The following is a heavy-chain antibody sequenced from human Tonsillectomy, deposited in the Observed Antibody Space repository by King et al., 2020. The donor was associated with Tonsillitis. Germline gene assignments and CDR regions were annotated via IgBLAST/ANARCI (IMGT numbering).Heavy chain of an antibody. J-gene: IGHJ4*02. V-gene: IGHV1-2*02. CDR1: GYPFTVSW. Sequence: VPRVEAGAAWDTTGAAGKGSGQTSGYPFTVSWSHWVRPAPGQWLDWLFVLPPPRGGTYCAQQWQGGGTMHKDTSISTAYMDLSRLRSDDTAVYYCARGLSAHYYDGSGYYYSPTRGGLDSWGQGTLVTVSS. D-gene: IGHD3-22*01. CDR2: LPPPRGGT. CDR3: ARGLSAHYYDGSGYYYSPTRGGLDS.